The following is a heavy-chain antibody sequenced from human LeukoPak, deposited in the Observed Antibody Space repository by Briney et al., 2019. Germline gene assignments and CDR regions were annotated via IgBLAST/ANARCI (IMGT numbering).Heavy chain of an antibody. V-gene: IGHV1-8*01. CDR1: GYTFTSYD. Sequence: ASVKVSCKASGYTFTSYDIKWVRQATGQGLEWMGWMNPNSGNTGYARKFQGRVTMTRNTSISTAYMELSSLRSEDTAVYYCARATNPMVRGVSRDWGQGTLVTVSS. D-gene: IGHD3-10*01. CDR2: MNPNSGNT. CDR3: ARATNPMVRGVSRD. J-gene: IGHJ4*02.